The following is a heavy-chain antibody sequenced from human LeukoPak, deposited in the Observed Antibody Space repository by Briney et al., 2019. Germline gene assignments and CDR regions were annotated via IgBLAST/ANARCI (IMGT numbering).Heavy chain of an antibody. CDR1: GFTVSSNY. D-gene: IGHD3-10*01. J-gene: IGHJ6*02. V-gene: IGHV3-66*01. CDR3: ASVYMVDPYYYYYGMDV. CDR2: IYSGGST. Sequence: GGSLRLSCAASGFTVSSNYMSWVRQAPGKGLEWVSVIYSGGSTYYADSVKGRFTISRDNSKNTLYLQMNSLRAEDTAVYYCASVYMVDPYYYYYGMDVWGQGTTVTVSS.